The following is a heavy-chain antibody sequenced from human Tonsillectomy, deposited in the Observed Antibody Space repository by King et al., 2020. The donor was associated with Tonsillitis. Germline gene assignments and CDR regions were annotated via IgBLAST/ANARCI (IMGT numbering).Heavy chain of an antibody. Sequence: VQLVESGAEVKKPGASVKVSCKASGYTFTDYYMHWVRQAPGQGLEWMGWINPNSGGTKYAQKFQGRVTVTRDTSISTAYMELSRLRSDDTAVYYCAREQATVDYYDSSGYSSFDYWGQGTLVTVSS. CDR3: AREQATVDYYDSSGYSSFDY. CDR2: INPNSGGT. V-gene: IGHV1-2*02. J-gene: IGHJ4*02. CDR1: GYTFTDYY. D-gene: IGHD3-22*01.